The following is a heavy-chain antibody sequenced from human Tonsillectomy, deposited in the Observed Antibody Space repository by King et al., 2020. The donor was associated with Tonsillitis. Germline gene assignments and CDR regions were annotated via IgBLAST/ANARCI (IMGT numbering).Heavy chain of an antibody. CDR2: ISSSSGQYI. Sequence: VQLVESGGGLVKPGGSLKLSCAASGFTFSSYCLNWVRQAPGKGPEWVSSISSSSGQYIYYADSVKGRFIISRDNAKNSLYLQMNSLRVEDTAVYYCARGPWGDILTGYTDYWGQGTLVTVSS. CDR1: GFTFSSYC. D-gene: IGHD3-9*01. V-gene: IGHV3-21*01. CDR3: ARGPWGDILTGYTDY. J-gene: IGHJ4*02.